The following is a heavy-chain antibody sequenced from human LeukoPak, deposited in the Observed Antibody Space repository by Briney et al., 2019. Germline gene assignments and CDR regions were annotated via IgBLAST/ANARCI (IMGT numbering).Heavy chain of an antibody. CDR2: IYYSEST. CDR3: ARRSSWSFDY. Sequence: SETLSLTCTVSGGSISSYYWSWVRQPPGKGLEWIGCIYYSESTNYNPSLKSRVTISVDTSKNQFSLKLSSVTAADTAVYYCARRSSWSFDYWGQGTLVTVSS. CDR1: GGSISSYY. D-gene: IGHD6-13*01. J-gene: IGHJ4*02. V-gene: IGHV4-59*08.